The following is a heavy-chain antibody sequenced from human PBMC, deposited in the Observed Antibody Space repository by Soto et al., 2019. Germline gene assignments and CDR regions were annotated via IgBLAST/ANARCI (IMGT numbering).Heavy chain of an antibody. CDR1: GGSISSGGYY. J-gene: IGHJ6*02. Sequence: SQTLSLTCTVSGGSISSGGYYWSWIRQHPGKGLEWIGYIYYSGSTYYNPSLKSRVTISVDTSKNQFSLKLSSVTAADTAVYYCARDGLQSGYGMDVWGQGTTVNVSS. CDR2: IYYSGST. CDR3: ARDGLQSGYGMDV. V-gene: IGHV4-31*03. D-gene: IGHD2-15*01.